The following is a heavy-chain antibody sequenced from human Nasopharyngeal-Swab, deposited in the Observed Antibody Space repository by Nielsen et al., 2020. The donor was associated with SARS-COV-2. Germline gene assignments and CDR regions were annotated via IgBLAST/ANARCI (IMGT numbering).Heavy chain of an antibody. CDR1: GFTVSSYA. CDR2: IYSGGTTT. D-gene: IGHD5-24*01. Sequence: GESLKIFCAASGFTVSSYAMTWVRQSPGKGLEWVSVIYSGGTTTFYADSVKGRFTISRDDSKNTVYLQMNSLRAEDTAIYYCAKSQGWLQWGNWGQGTLVTVSS. V-gene: IGHV3-23*03. J-gene: IGHJ4*02. CDR3: AKSQGWLQWGN.